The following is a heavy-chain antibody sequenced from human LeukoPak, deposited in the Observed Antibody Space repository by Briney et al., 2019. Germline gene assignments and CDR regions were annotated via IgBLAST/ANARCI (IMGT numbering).Heavy chain of an antibody. Sequence: SETLSLTCTVSGDSIRSYYWSWFRQPAGKGLEWIGRIYTTGSANYNPSLKSRVIMSVDTSKNQFSLNLTSVTAADTAMYYCARDAHYYGVDYWGQGALVTVSS. CDR2: IYTTGSA. V-gene: IGHV4-4*07. J-gene: IGHJ4*02. CDR3: ARDAHYYGVDY. CDR1: GDSIRSYY. D-gene: IGHD3-10*01.